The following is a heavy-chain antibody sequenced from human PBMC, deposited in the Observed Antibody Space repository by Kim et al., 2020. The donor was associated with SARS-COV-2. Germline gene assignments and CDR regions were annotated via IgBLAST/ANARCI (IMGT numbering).Heavy chain of an antibody. V-gene: IGHV3-53*01. D-gene: IGHD6-19*01. CDR3: ARDFGIAVASTG. Sequence: YADSVKGRFTISRDNSKNTLYLQMNSLRAEDTAVYYCARDFGIAVASTGWGQGTLVTVSS. J-gene: IGHJ4*02.